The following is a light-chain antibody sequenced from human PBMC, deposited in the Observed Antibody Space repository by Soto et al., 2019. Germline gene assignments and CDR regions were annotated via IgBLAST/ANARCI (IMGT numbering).Light chain of an antibody. Sequence: EIVLTQSPGTLSLSPGETATLSCRSSQSVISSYLAWYQQKPGQPPRLLIFGTSIRATGIPDRISGSGSGTDFSLTISRLGPEDFSVYYYQQYGNSVPFTFGQGNKLEIK. J-gene: IGKJ2*01. CDR1: QSVISSY. CDR3: QQYGNSVPFT. CDR2: GTS. V-gene: IGKV3-20*01.